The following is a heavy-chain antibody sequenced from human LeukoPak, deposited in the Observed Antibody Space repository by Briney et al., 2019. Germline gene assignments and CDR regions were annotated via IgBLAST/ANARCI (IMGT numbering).Heavy chain of an antibody. J-gene: IGHJ4*02. D-gene: IGHD6-13*01. CDR2: IYYSGST. CDR3: ARHQGYSSSWYAY. Sequence: PSETLSLTCTVSGGSIGSSSYYWGWIRQPPGKGLEWIGSIYYSGSTYYNPSLKSRVTISVDTSKNQFSLKLSSVTAADTAVYYCARHQGYSSSWYAYWGQGTLVTVSS. CDR1: GGSIGSSSYY. V-gene: IGHV4-39*01.